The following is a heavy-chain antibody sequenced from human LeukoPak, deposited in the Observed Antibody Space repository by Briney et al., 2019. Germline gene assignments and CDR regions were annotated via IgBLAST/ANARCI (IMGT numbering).Heavy chain of an antibody. CDR2: IYYSGST. Sequence: SETLSLTCTVSGDSISSYYWSWIRQPPGKGLEWIGYIYYSGSTNYNPSLKSRVTISVDTSKNQFSLKLSSVTAADTAVYYCARVTPEPYYYDGGGYYYHFDYWGQGTLVTVSS. J-gene: IGHJ4*02. CDR3: ARVTPEPYYYDGGGYYYHFDY. CDR1: GDSISSYY. D-gene: IGHD3-22*01. V-gene: IGHV4-59*01.